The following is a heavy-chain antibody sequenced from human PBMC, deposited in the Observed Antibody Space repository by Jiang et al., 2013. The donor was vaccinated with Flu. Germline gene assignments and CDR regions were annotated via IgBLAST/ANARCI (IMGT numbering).Heavy chain of an antibody. J-gene: IGHJ4*02. CDR3: AREGSDGDYVYYFDY. CDR2: IYYSGST. D-gene: IGHD4-17*01. V-gene: IGHV4-59*01. Sequence: GLVKPSETLSLTCTVSGGSISSYYWSWIGQPPGKGLEWIGYIYYSGSTNYNPSLKSRVTISVDTSKNQFSLKLSSVTAADTAVYYCAREGSDGDYVYYFDYWGQGTLVTVSS. CDR1: GGSISSYY.